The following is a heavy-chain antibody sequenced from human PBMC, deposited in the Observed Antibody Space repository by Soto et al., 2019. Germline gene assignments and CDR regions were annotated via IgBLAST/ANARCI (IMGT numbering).Heavy chain of an antibody. J-gene: IGHJ4*02. CDR1: GVTFSAYS. CDR3: AGAKLTSLYYFDY. V-gene: IGHV3-48*02. CDR2: ISSSSTI. D-gene: IGHD1-20*01. Sequence: GGSLRLSCAASGVTFSAYSMNWVRQAPGKGLEWVSYISSSSTIYYADSVKGRFTISRDNAKNSLYLQMDSLRDEDTAVYYCAGAKLTSLYYFDYWGQGTLVTVSS.